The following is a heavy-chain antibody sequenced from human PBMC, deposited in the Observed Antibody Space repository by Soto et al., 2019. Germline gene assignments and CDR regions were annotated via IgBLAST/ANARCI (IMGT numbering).Heavy chain of an antibody. CDR1: GYSFTSYW. CDR2: IDPSDSYT. D-gene: IGHD2-15*01. V-gene: IGHV5-10-1*01. Sequence: PGESLKISCKGSGYSFTSYWISWVRQMPGKGLEWMGRIDPSDSYTNYSPSFQGHVTISADKSISTAYLQWSSLKASDTAMYYCARHSGGRGGYCSGGSCYYPFQHWGQGTLVTVSS. J-gene: IGHJ1*01. CDR3: ARHSGGRGGYCSGGSCYYPFQH.